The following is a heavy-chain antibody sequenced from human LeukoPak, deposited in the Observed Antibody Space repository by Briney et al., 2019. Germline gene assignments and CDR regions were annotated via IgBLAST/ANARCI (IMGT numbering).Heavy chain of an antibody. V-gene: IGHV1-69*06. CDR1: GGTFSSYA. Sequence: SVKVSCKASGGTFSSYAISWVRQAPGQGLEWMGGIIHIFGTANYAQKFQGRVTITADKSTSTAYMELSSLRSEDTAVYYCARGTAAATQDYWGQGTLVTVSS. CDR3: ARGTAAATQDY. J-gene: IGHJ4*02. CDR2: IIHIFGTA. D-gene: IGHD6-13*01.